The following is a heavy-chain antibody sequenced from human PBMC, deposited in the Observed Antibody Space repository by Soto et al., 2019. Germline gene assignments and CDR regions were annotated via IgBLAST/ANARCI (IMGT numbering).Heavy chain of an antibody. CDR2: LNPNSRGT. CDR3: ARVTLKAGNWFDP. Sequence: ASVKVSCKASGYSFTDYFIHWVRQAPGQGFEWMGWLNPNSRGTNYAQKFQGRVTMTRDTSNSTAYMELRGLTSDDTAVYYCARVTLKAGNWFDPWGQGTLVTVSS. V-gene: IGHV1-2*02. CDR1: GYSFTDYF. J-gene: IGHJ5*02.